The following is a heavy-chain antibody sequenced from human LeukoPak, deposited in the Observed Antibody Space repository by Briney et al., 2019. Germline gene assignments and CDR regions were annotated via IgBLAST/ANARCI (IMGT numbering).Heavy chain of an antibody. V-gene: IGHV4-59*11. D-gene: IGHD2-8*02. CDR3: ARVTVIRGGVNWFDP. J-gene: IGHJ5*02. Sequence: SETLSLICTVSGGSINSHYWSWIRQPPRKGLEWIGYISYTGSTNYKPSLKSRVTISVDTPNNRFSLNMSSVTAADTAVYYCARVTVIRGGVNWFDPWGQGTLVTVSS. CDR1: GGSINSHY. CDR2: ISYTGST.